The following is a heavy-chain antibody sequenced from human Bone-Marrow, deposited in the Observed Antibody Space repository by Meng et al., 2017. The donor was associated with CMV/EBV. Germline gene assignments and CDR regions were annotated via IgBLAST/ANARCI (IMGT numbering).Heavy chain of an antibody. V-gene: IGHV3-20*04. CDR1: GFTFDDYG. Sequence: GESLKISCAASGFTFDDYGMTWVRQVPGEGLEWVAGLNWNGGSTDYADSVKGRFTISRDNARNSLYLQMNSLRVEDTALYYCARDTRRPAYYFDYWGPGNLVTVSS. J-gene: IGHJ4*02. CDR3: ARDTRRPAYYFDY. CDR2: LNWNGGST.